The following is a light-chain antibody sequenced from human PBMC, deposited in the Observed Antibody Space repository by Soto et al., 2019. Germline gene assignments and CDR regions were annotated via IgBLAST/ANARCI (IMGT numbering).Light chain of an antibody. Sequence: DIQMTQSPSTLSAAVGDRVTFTCRASQSISDWLAWYQQKPGKAPKLLIYEASNLHDAFPSRFSGSGSGTEFTLTISILQPDDFATYYCQHYSSYSYTFGQGTQLEIK. CDR2: EAS. CDR3: QHYSSYSYT. V-gene: IGKV1-5*03. CDR1: QSISDW. J-gene: IGKJ2*01.